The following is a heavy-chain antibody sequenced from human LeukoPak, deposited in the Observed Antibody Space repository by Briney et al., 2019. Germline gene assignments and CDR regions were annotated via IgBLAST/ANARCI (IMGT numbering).Heavy chain of an antibody. D-gene: IGHD3-10*01. Sequence: ASVKVSCKASGYTFTGYYMHWVRQAPGQGLELTGWINPNSGGTNYAQKFQGRVTMTRDTSISTAYMELSRLRSDDTAVYYCARDHMVRGVVTDYWGQGTLVTVSS. CDR1: GYTFTGYY. V-gene: IGHV1-2*02. J-gene: IGHJ4*02. CDR3: ARDHMVRGVVTDY. CDR2: INPNSGGT.